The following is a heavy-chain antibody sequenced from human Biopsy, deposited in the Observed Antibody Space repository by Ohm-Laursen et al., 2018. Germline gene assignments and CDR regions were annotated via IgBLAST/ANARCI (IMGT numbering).Heavy chain of an antibody. J-gene: IGHJ6*02. CDR3: ARGSGYFKLDV. CDR1: GESSSGYF. V-gene: IGHV4-34*01. D-gene: IGHD5-12*01. CDR2: INQSGST. Sequence: SDTLSLTCSVNGESSSGYFWNWIRQPPGKGLEWIGEINQSGSTKYNPSRKRRATLSADSSNSQFSLRLTSVTAADTAIYYCARGSGYFKLDVWGQGTTVTVSS.